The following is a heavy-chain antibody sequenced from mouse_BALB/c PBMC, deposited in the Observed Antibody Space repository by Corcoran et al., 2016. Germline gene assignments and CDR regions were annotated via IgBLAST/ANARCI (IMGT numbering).Heavy chain of an antibody. CDR1: GYTFTEYT. J-gene: IGHJ3*01. CDR2: INPNNGGT. Sequence: EVQLQQSGPEVVKPGASVKISCKTSGYTFTEYTMHWVKQSHGKSLDWIGGINPNNGGTSYNQKFKGKATLTVDKSSSTAYMELRSLTSEDSAVYYCARGREYGNPCAYWGQGTLVTVSA. V-gene: IGHV1-18*01. D-gene: IGHD2-10*02. CDR3: ARGREYGNPCAY.